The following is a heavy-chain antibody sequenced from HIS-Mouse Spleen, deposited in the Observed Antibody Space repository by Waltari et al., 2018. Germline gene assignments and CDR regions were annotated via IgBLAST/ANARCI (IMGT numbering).Heavy chain of an antibody. V-gene: IGHV3-30*18. CDR2: ISYDGSNK. CDR3: AKVNSGSYYFDY. Sequence: LVESRGGVVQPGRSLRLSCAASGFTFSSYGMHWVRQAPGKGLEWVAVISYDGSNKYYADSVKGRFTISRDNSKNTLYLQMNSLRAEDTAVYYCAKVNSGSYYFDYWGQGTLVTVSS. CDR1: GFTFSSYG. D-gene: IGHD1-26*01. J-gene: IGHJ4*02.